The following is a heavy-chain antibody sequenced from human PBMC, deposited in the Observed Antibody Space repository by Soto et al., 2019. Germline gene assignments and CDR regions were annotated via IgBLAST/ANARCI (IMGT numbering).Heavy chain of an antibody. D-gene: IGHD3-16*02. CDR2: ISGSGGST. V-gene: IGHV3-23*01. CDR1: GFTFSSYA. CDR3: AKDRMITFGGVIVAFDY. Sequence: EVQLLESGGGLVQPGGSLRLSCAASGFTFSSYAMSWVRQAPGKGLEWVSAISGSGGSTYYADSVKGRFTISRDNSKKPLYLQMNSLRAEDTAVYYCAKDRMITFGGVIVAFDYWGQGTLVTVSS. J-gene: IGHJ4*02.